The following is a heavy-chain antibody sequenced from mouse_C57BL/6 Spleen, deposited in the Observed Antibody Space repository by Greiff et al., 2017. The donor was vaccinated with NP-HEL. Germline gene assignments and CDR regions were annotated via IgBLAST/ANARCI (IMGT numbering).Heavy chain of an antibody. D-gene: IGHD2-2*01. J-gene: IGHJ1*03. Sequence: VQLQQSGPVLVKPGASVKMSCKASGYTFTDYYMNWVKQSHGKSLEWIGVINPYNGGTSYNQKFKGKATLTVDKSSSTAYMELNSLTSEDSAVYYCARSKGYDGGYFDVWGTGTTVTVSS. CDR2: INPYNGGT. CDR1: GYTFTDYY. V-gene: IGHV1-19*01. CDR3: ARSKGYDGGYFDV.